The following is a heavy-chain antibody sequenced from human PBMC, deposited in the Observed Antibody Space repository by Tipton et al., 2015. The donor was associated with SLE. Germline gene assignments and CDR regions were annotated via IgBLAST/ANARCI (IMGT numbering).Heavy chain of an antibody. CDR3: AKRVGSSSSKGPDY. Sequence: SLRLSCAASGFTFSSYGMHWVRQAPGKGLEWVAFIRYDGSNKYYADSVKGRFTISRDNSKNTLYLQMNSLRAEDTAVYYCAKRVGSSSSKGPDYWGQGTLVTVSS. CDR2: IRYDGSNK. D-gene: IGHD6-6*01. CDR1: GFTFSSYG. J-gene: IGHJ4*02. V-gene: IGHV3-30*02.